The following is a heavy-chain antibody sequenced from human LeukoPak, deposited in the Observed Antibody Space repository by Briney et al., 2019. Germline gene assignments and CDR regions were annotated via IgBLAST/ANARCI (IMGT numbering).Heavy chain of an antibody. CDR2: IYYSGST. V-gene: IGHV4-39*01. CDR1: GDSISSGSYY. D-gene: IGHD6-13*01. J-gene: IGHJ4*02. Sequence: PSETLSLTCTVSGDSISSGSYYWGWIRQPPGKGLEWIGSIYYSGSTYYNPSLKSRVTISVDTSKNQFSLKLSSVTAADTAVYYCARGSSSWSDYWGQGTLVTVSS. CDR3: ARGSSSWSDY.